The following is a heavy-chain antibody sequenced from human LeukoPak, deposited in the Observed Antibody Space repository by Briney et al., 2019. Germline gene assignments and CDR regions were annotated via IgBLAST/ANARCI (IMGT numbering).Heavy chain of an antibody. CDR2: ISSSSSYI. Sequence: RPGRSLRLSCAASGFTFSSYGMHWVRQAPGKGLEWVSSISSSSSYIYYADSVKGRFTISRDNAKNSLYLQMNSLRAEDTAVYYCARGGSRGDFDYWGQGTLVTVSS. V-gene: IGHV3-21*01. CDR3: ARGGSRGDFDY. D-gene: IGHD6-13*01. CDR1: GFTFSSYG. J-gene: IGHJ4*02.